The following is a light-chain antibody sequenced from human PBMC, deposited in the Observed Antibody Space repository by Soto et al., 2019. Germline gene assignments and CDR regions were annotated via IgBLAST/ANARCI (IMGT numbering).Light chain of an antibody. V-gene: IGLV2-8*01. CDR1: SSDVGTYAY. CDR3: SSYMGSVTYV. CDR2: GVN. J-gene: IGLJ1*01. Sequence: QSALTQPPSASGSLGQSVTVSCTGSSSDVGTYAYVSWYQHRPGTAPKLLIYGVNERPSGVPDRFSGSKSGSTASLTVSGLQAEDEADYYCSSYMGSVTYVFGSGTKLTVL.